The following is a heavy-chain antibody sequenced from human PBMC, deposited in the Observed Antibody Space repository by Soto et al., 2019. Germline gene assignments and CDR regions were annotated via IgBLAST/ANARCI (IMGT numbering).Heavy chain of an antibody. D-gene: IGHD3-3*01. Sequence: PSETLSLTCSVSGGSISSGDYYWSWIRQPPGRGLEWIGYIHVSGDTYYNPSLRSRLTTSVDTSKNQFSLYLSSVTAADTAVYYCARIGTLLGIVTNNWFDPWGQGTLVTVSS. J-gene: IGHJ5*02. V-gene: IGHV4-30-4*01. CDR3: ARIGTLLGIVTNNWFDP. CDR1: GGSISSGDYY. CDR2: IHVSGDT.